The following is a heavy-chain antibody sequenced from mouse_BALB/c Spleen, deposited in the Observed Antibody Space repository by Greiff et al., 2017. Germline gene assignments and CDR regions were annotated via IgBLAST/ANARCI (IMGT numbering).Heavy chain of an antibody. V-gene: IGHV14-4*02. CDR3: NAGSDFDY. D-gene: IGHD3-1*01. CDR2: IDPENGDT. Sequence: VQLQQSGAELVRSGASVKLSCTASGFNIKDYYMHWVKQRPEQGLEWIGWIDPENGDTEYAPKFQGKATMTADTSSNTAYLQLSSLTSEDTAVYYCNAGSDFDYGGQGTTLTVSS. CDR1: GFNIKDYY. J-gene: IGHJ2*01.